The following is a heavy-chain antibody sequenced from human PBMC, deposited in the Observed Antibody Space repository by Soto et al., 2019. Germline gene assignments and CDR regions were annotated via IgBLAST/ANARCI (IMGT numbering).Heavy chain of an antibody. CDR1: ESTLVVFA. Sequence: GGSRRLSFAASESTLVVFAIHWSRQVPGKGLEWVSGISWNSGSIGYADSVKGRFTISRDNAKNSLYLQMNSLRAEDTALYYCAKDIGYSGYDYYFDYWGQGTLVTVSS. CDR2: ISWNSGSI. D-gene: IGHD5-12*01. V-gene: IGHV3-9*01. CDR3: AKDIGYSGYDYYFDY. J-gene: IGHJ4*02.